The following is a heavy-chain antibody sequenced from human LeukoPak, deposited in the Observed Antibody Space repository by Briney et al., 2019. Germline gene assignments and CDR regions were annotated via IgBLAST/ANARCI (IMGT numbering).Heavy chain of an antibody. D-gene: IGHD6-19*01. CDR2: IRSSGTTI. Sequence: GSLRLSCVASGFTFSDYYMSWIRQAPGNGLEWVSYIRSSGTTIHYADSEKGRFTISRDNAKNSMYLQMNSLRAEYTAVYNCARDRGAVTDVFDYWGQGTLVTVSS. J-gene: IGHJ4*02. CDR1: GFTFSDYY. V-gene: IGHV3-11*04. CDR3: ARDRGAVTDVFDY.